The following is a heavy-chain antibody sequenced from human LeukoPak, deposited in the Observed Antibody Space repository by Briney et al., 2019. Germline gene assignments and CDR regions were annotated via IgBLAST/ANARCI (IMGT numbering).Heavy chain of an antibody. CDR2: ISHTGSTM. V-gene: IGHV3-48*01. CDR3: ARGGGLTGYLSCFDY. Sequence: GGSLRLSCAASGFRFSSYSMNWVRQAPGKGLEWVSYISHTGSTMSYADSVKGRFTISRDNSKNTLYLQMNSLRAEDTAVYYCARGGGLTGYLSCFDYWGQGTLVTVSS. J-gene: IGHJ4*02. CDR1: GFRFSSYS. D-gene: IGHD3-9*01.